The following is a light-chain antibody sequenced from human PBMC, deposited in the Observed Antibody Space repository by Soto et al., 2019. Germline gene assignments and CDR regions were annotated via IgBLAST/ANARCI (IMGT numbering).Light chain of an antibody. CDR1: QRVNSRF. CDR3: QQFGYSLWT. V-gene: IGKV3-20*01. CDR2: GAS. J-gene: IGKJ1*01. Sequence: VLTQSPDTLSLSSGGRATLSFMASQRVNSRFFAWYQQKPAQAPRLLIHGASTRAAGIPDRFSGGGSGTDFTLTINSLEPDDFAVYYCQQFGYSLWTFGQGTKVDIK.